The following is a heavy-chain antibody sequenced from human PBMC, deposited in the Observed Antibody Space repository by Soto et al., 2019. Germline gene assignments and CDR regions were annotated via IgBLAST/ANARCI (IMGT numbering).Heavy chain of an antibody. V-gene: IGHV1-58*01. CDR2: IVVGSGNT. CDR3: AAETTDTAMATYYFDY. D-gene: IGHD5-18*01. Sequence: KVSCKASGFTFTSSAVQWVRQARGQRLEWIGWIVVGSGNTNYAQKFQERVTITRDMSTSTAYMELSSLRSEDTAVYYCAAETTDTAMATYYFDYWGQGTLVTVSS. J-gene: IGHJ4*02. CDR1: GFTFTSSA.